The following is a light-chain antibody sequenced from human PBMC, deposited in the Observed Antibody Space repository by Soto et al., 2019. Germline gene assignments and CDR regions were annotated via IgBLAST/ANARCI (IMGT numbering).Light chain of an antibody. CDR2: RAS. V-gene: IGKV1-5*03. CDR1: QSISSS. Sequence: DIQMTQSPSTLSASVGDRVTITCRASQSISSSLAWYQQKPGKAPKLLIYRASNLQSRVPSRFSGSGSGTEFTLTITSLQPDDFATYYCQQYNSYSRTFGQGTKVEIK. J-gene: IGKJ1*01. CDR3: QQYNSYSRT.